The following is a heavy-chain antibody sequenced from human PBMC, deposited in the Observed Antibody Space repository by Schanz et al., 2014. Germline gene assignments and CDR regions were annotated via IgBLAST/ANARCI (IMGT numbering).Heavy chain of an antibody. Sequence: EVQLLESGGGLVQPGGSLRLSCAASGFTFSIYGMSWVRQAPGKGLEWVSNISPTGSSTYYADSVKGRFTISRDNSMNTLHLQMDGLRVEDTAVYYCAGTYCSSTSCYTGYYYMDVWGKGTTVNVSS. CDR1: GFTFSIYG. V-gene: IGHV3-23*01. D-gene: IGHD2-2*02. CDR3: AGTYCSSTSCYTGYYYMDV. J-gene: IGHJ6*03. CDR2: ISPTGSST.